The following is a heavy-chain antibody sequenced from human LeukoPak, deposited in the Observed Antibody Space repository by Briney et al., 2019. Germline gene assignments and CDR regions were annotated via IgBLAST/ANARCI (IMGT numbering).Heavy chain of an antibody. D-gene: IGHD2-15*01. J-gene: IGHJ4*02. V-gene: IGHV3-30*01. CDR1: GFTFGRHG. Sequence: GRSLRLSCATSGFTFGRHGMHWVRQAPGKGLEWVALISYDGGKKYYADSVKGRFTISRDNSKNTLYLQMNSLRPEDTAVYYCARDLLLEYCSGGICYSGAFDYWGQGTLVTVSS. CDR3: ARDLLLEYCSGGICYSGAFDY. CDR2: ISYDGGKK.